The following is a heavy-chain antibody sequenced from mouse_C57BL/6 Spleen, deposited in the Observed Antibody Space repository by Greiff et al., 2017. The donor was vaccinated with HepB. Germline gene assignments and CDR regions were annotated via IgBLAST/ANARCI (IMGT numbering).Heavy chain of an antibody. D-gene: IGHD1-1*01. V-gene: IGHV8-12*01. CDR2: IYWDDDK. CDR3: ARRPINYYGSSLYYYAMDY. CDR1: GFSLSTSGMG. Sequence: QVQLKVSGPGILQSSQTLSLTCSFSGFSLSTSGMGVSWIRQPSGKGLEWLAHIYWDDDKRYNPSLKSRLTISKDTSRNQVFLKITSVDTADTATYYCARRPINYYGSSLYYYAMDYWGQGTSVTVSS. J-gene: IGHJ4*01.